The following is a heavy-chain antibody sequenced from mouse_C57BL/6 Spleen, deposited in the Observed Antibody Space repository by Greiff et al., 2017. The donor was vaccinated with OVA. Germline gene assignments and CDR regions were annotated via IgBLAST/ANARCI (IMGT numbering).Heavy chain of an antibody. J-gene: IGHJ4*01. V-gene: IGHV1-64*01. Sequence: QVQLQQPGAELVKPGASVKLSCKASGYTFTSYWMHWVKQRPGQGLEWIGMIHPNSGSTNYNEKFKSKATLTVDKSSSTAYKQLSSLTAEDSAVYYGARAGRRDAMDYWGQGTSGTVSS. CDR3: ARAGRRDAMDY. CDR1: GYTFTSYW. CDR2: IHPNSGST.